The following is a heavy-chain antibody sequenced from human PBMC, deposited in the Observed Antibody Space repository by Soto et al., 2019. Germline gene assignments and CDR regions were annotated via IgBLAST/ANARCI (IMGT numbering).Heavy chain of an antibody. Sequence: ASVKVSCKASGGTFSSYAISRVRQAPGQGLEWMGGIIPIFGTANYAQKFQGRVTITADESTSTAYMELSSLRSEDTAVYYCARGEKGELSFNYFDYWGQGTLVTVSS. V-gene: IGHV1-69*13. CDR2: IIPIFGTA. D-gene: IGHD3-16*02. CDR1: GGTFSSYA. J-gene: IGHJ4*02. CDR3: ARGEKGELSFNYFDY.